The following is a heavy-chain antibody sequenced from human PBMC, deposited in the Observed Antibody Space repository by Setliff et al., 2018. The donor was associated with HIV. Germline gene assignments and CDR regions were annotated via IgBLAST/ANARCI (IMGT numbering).Heavy chain of an antibody. CDR1: GGSFSGYY. J-gene: IGHJ4*02. Sequence: NPSETLSLTCAVYGGSFSGYYWGWIRQPPGKGLEWIGTVHYTGNTYHNPSLKSRVTISVEVSKNQISLKLTAVTAADSAVYYCAREADGIDFWGQGTLVTVSS. CDR3: AREADGIDF. D-gene: IGHD2-15*01. V-gene: IGHV4-34*01. CDR2: VHYTGNT.